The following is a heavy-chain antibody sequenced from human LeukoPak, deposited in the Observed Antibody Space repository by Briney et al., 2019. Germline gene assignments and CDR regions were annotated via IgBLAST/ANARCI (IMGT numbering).Heavy chain of an antibody. CDR3: VGSYYYDSSGYYGPDY. V-gene: IGHV4-4*02. Sequence: SEALSLTRAVSVGSISSSNWWSWVRQPPGKGLDWIGEIYHSGSTNYNPSLKSRVTISVDKSKNQLSLKLSSVTAADTAVYYCVGSYYYDSSGYYGPDYWGQGTLVTVSS. D-gene: IGHD3-22*01. CDR1: VGSISSSNW. J-gene: IGHJ4*02. CDR2: IYHSGST.